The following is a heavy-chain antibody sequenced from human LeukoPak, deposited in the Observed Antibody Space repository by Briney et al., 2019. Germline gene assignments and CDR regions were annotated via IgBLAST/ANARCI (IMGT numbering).Heavy chain of an antibody. V-gene: IGHV3-23*01. J-gene: IGHJ3*02. CDR2: ISASGVST. CDR3: AKGEGSGYGIDVFDI. CDR1: GFTFSSYA. Sequence: QPGASLRLSCAASGFTFSSYAMSWVRQAPGKGLEWVSAISASGVSTYYADSVKGRFTISRDNSKNTLYLQVNSLRAEDTALYYCAKGEGSGYGIDVFDIWGQGTMVIVSS. D-gene: IGHD5-12*01.